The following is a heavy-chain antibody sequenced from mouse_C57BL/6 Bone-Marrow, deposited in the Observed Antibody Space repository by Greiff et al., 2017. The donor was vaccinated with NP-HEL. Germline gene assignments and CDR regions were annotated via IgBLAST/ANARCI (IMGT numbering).Heavy chain of an antibody. Sequence: QVQLQQSGTELVKPGASVKLSCKASGYTFTSYWMHWVKQRPGQGLEWIGNINPSNGGTNYNEKFKSKATLTVDKSSSTAYMQLSSLTSEDSAVYYCARWNYGSSYPFAYWGQGTLVTVSA. J-gene: IGHJ3*01. CDR1: GYTFTSYW. D-gene: IGHD1-1*01. CDR2: INPSNGGT. V-gene: IGHV1-53*01. CDR3: ARWNYGSSYPFAY.